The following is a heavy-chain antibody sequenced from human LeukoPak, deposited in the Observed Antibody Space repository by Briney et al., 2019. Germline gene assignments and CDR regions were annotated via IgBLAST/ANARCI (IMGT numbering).Heavy chain of an antibody. D-gene: IGHD3-10*01. J-gene: IGHJ4*02. CDR3: VRDGTHELLGSESYSSHMT. CDR1: GFTLSSYA. V-gene: IGHV3-30*04. Sequence: GGSLRLSCAASGFTLSSYAMHWVRQAPGKGLEWVAILSYDGMSRYYADSVKGRFTISRDNSRNTLFLQMNSLRAEDTAMYYCVRDGTHELLGSESYSSHMTWGQGALVTVSS. CDR2: LSYDGMSR.